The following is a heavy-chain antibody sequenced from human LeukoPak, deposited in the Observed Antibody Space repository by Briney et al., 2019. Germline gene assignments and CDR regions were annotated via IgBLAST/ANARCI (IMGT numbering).Heavy chain of an antibody. CDR1: GFTFSSYA. V-gene: IGHV3-30*04. CDR3: ARDGYSYNDYGGIDY. CDR2: ISSDGTNK. J-gene: IGHJ4*02. Sequence: GGSLRLSCAASGFTFSSYAMHWVRQAPGKGLEWVAIISSDGTNKYYADSVKGRFTISRDNSKNTLYVQMHSLRPEDTAVYYCARDGYSYNDYGGIDYWGQGTLVTVSS. D-gene: IGHD5-12*01.